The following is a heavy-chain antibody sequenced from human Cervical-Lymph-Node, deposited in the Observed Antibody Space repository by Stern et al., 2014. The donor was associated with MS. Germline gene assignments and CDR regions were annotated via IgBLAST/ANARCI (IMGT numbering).Heavy chain of an antibody. D-gene: IGHD5-24*01. CDR3: SRDADAYSLVFGY. J-gene: IGHJ4*02. Sequence: QVQLVESGPGLVKPSQTLSLTCAVTGGSISSAEYYWSWIRQSPGMGLEWMGYIHNSGTTYYNPSLKSRVTISVDTSKNQFSLKVRSVTAADTAVYYCSRDADAYSLVFGYWGRGTLVTVSS. V-gene: IGHV4-30-4*01. CDR1: GGSISSAEYY. CDR2: IHNSGTT.